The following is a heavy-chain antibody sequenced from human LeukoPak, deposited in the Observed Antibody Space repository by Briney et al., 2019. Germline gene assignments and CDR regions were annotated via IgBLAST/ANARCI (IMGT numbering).Heavy chain of an antibody. J-gene: IGHJ5*02. V-gene: IGHV3-9*01. CDR1: GVSFDDYT. D-gene: IGHD6-13*01. CDR3: AKAQYSSRPSGFDA. CDR2: IIWNSGII. Sequence: SLRLSCAASGVSFDDYTMCWVRHAPGKGLEWVSDIIWNSGIIGYADSVKGRLTISRDNAKNSLYLQMNSLRAEDTAFYYCAKAQYSSRPSGFDAGGQGTLVTVSS.